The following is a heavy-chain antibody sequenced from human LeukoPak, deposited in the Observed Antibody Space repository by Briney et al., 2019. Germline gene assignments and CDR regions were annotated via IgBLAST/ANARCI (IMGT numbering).Heavy chain of an antibody. D-gene: IGHD5-18*01. CDR1: GFTFSNYS. V-gene: IGHV3-48*01. CDR2: ISRASSTI. J-gene: IGHJ3*02. CDR3: AKDLLMLSQLWYDAFDI. Sequence: GGSLRLSCAASGFTFSNYSMNWVRQAPGKGLEWVSYISRASSTIYYADSVKGRFTISRDNAKNSLYLQLNSLRAEDTAVYYCAKDLLMLSQLWYDAFDIWGQGTMVTVSS.